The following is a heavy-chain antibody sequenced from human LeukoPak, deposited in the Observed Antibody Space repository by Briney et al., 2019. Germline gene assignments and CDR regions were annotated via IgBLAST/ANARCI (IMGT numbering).Heavy chain of an antibody. CDR1: GFTFSSYC. D-gene: IGHD6-6*01. CDR3: AKDRLIAARLFDY. CDR2: ISGSGGST. Sequence: PGGSLRLSCAASGFTFSSYCMNWVRQAPGKGLEWVSAISGSGGSTYYADSVKGRFTISRDNSKNTLYLQMNSLRAEDTAVYYCAKDRLIAARLFDYWGQGTLVTVSS. J-gene: IGHJ4*02. V-gene: IGHV3-23*01.